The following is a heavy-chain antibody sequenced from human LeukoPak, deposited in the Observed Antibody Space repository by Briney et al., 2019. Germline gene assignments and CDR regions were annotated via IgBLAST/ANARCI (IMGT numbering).Heavy chain of an antibody. J-gene: IGHJ4*02. D-gene: IGHD6-19*01. V-gene: IGHV3-23*01. CDR3: AKDGSGWSDY. CDR1: GFTVSSNY. Sequence: PGGSLRLSCAASGFTVSSNYMSWVRQAPGKGLEWVSAISGSGGSTYYADSVKGRFTISRDNSKNTLYLQMNSLRAEDTAVYYCAKDGSGWSDYWGQGTLVTVSS. CDR2: ISGSGGST.